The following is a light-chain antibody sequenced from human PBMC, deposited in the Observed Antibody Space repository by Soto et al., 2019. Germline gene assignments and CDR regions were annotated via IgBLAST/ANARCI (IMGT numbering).Light chain of an antibody. J-gene: IGLJ2*01. CDR1: SSNIGAGYD. CDR2: GND. V-gene: IGLV1-40*01. Sequence: QSVLTQPPSVSGAPGQRVTISCTGSSSNIGAGYDVHWYQQLPGTAPKLLIYGNDNRPSGVPDRFSGSKSGTSASLAITGLQPEDEADYYCQSYDNRRVVFGGGTKLTAL. CDR3: QSYDNRRVV.